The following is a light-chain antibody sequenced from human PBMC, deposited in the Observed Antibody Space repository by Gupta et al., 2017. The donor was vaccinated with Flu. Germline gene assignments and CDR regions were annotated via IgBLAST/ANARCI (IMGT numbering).Light chain of an antibody. J-gene: IGKJ1*01. Sequence: GDRVTITCLASQGISSYLALYQQKPGKAPKLLSYAASTLQSGVPSRFSGSGSGTDFTLTISCLQSEDFATYYCQQYYSYPRTFGQGTKVEIK. CDR3: QQYYSYPRT. CDR2: AAS. V-gene: IGKV1-8*01. CDR1: QGISSY.